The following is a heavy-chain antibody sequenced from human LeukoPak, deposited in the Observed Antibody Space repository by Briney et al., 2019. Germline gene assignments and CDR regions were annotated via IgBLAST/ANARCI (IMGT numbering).Heavy chain of an antibody. V-gene: IGHV1-8*02. Sequence: ASVKVSCKASGYTFTSYAISWVRQATGQGLEWMGWMNPNSGNTGYAQKFQGRVTMTRNTSISTAYMELSSLRSEDTAVYYCARAAVWYNWFDPWGQGTLVTVSS. CDR1: GYTFTSYA. J-gene: IGHJ5*02. CDR2: MNPNSGNT. CDR3: ARAAVWYNWFDP. D-gene: IGHD3-16*01.